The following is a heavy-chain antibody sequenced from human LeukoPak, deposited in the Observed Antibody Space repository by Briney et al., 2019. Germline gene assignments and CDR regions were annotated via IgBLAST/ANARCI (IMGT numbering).Heavy chain of an antibody. J-gene: IGHJ6*04. CDR2: ISSSGSTI. CDR1: GFTFSAYA. Sequence: GGSLRLSCAASGFTFSAYAMSWARQAPGKGLEWVSYISSSGSTIYYADSVKGRFTISRDNAKNSLYLQMNSLRAEDTAVYYCAELGITMIGGVWGKGTTVTISS. D-gene: IGHD3-10*02. CDR3: AELGITMIGGV. V-gene: IGHV3-48*03.